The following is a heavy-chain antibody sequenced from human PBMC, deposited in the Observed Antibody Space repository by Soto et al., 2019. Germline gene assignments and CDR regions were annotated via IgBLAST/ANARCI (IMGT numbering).Heavy chain of an antibody. D-gene: IGHD4-4*01. V-gene: IGHV4-61*01. Sequence: SETLSLTCTVSGGSVSSGSYYWSWIRQPPGKGLEWIGYIYYSGSTNYNPSLKSRVTISVDNSKNTLYLQMNSLRAEDTAVYYCAREDYTSLYYYYYYGMDVWGQGTTVTVSS. J-gene: IGHJ6*02. CDR2: IYYSGST. CDR1: GGSVSSGSYY. CDR3: AREDYTSLYYYYYYGMDV.